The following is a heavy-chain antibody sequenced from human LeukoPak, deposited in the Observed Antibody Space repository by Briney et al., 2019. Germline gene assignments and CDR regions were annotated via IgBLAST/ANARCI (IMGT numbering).Heavy chain of an antibody. J-gene: IGHJ4*02. CDR2: ISPNSGGT. V-gene: IGHV1-2*02. CDR1: GYTFTDYY. CDR3: ATMGATNFDH. Sequence: ASVKVSCKASGYTFTDYYMHWVRQAPGQGLEWLGWISPNSGGTSYAQKFQGRVTMTRDTSISTAYMEVSRLRSDDTAVYYCATMGATNFDHWGLGTLVTVSS. D-gene: IGHD1-26*01.